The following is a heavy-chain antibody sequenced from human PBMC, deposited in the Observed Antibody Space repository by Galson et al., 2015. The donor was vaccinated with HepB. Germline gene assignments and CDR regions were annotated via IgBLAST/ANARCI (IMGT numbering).Heavy chain of an antibody. CDR2: IIPLSGRT. Sequence: SCKASGGTLNSDGVSWVRQAPGQGLQWMGGIIPLSGRTRYAQKFQGRVTITADESTSTAYMELSSLRSEDTAVYYCAGDRWGGFDPWGQGTLVTVSS. J-gene: IGHJ5*02. D-gene: IGHD3-10*01. CDR3: AGDRWGGFDP. CDR1: GGTLNSDG. V-gene: IGHV1-69*01.